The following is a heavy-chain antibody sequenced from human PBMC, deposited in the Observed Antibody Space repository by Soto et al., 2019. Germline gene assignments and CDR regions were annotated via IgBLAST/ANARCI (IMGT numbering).Heavy chain of an antibody. D-gene: IGHD4-17*01. V-gene: IGHV4-31*03. CDR3: ARDDYGDGWSDP. CDR1: GGSISSGGYY. Sequence: SETLSLTCTVSGGSISSGGYYWSWIRQHPGKGLEWIGYIYYSGSTYYNPSLKSRVTISVDTSKNQFSQKLSSVTAADTAVYYCARDDYGDGWSDPWGQGTLVTVSS. CDR2: IYYSGST. J-gene: IGHJ5*02.